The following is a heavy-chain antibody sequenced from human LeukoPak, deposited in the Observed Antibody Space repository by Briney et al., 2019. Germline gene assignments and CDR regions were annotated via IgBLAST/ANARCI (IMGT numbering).Heavy chain of an antibody. CDR2: IYPGDSDT. V-gene: IGHV5-51*01. D-gene: IGHD3-22*01. Sequence: GESLKISCKGSGYSFTSYWIGWVRQMPGKGLEWMGIIYPGDSDTRYSPSFQGQVTISADKSISTAYLQWSSLKASDTAMYYCARVGPYYYDSSGYYGPQYYFDYWGQGILVTVSS. CDR3: ARVGPYYYDSSGYYGPQYYFDY. J-gene: IGHJ4*02. CDR1: GYSFTSYW.